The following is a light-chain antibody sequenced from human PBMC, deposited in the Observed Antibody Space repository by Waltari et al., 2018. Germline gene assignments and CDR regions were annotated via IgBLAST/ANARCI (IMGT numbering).Light chain of an antibody. CDR1: QSVSSN. CDR3: LQYDNWPRV. V-gene: IGKV3-15*01. Sequence: EIVMTQSPATLSVSPGERATLSCRASQSVSSNLAWFQTKPGQAPRLLIYGSSTRATGFSARLRGSGSGTEFNLTISSLQSEDFAVYFCLQYDNWPRVFGQGTKLEI. J-gene: IGKJ2*01. CDR2: GSS.